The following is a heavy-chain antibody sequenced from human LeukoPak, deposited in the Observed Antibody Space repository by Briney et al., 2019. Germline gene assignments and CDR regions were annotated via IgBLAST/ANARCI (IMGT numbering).Heavy chain of an antibody. CDR3: ARITGGSYPLFDY. Sequence: SGPTLVNPTQTLTLTCTFSGFSLSTSGMRVSWIRQPPGKALEWLARIDWDDDKFYSTSLKTRLTISKDTSKNQVVLTMTSMDPVDTATYYCARITGGSYPLFDYWGQGTLVTVSS. CDR2: IDWDDDK. CDR1: GFSLSTSGMR. D-gene: IGHD1-26*01. V-gene: IGHV2-70*04. J-gene: IGHJ4*02.